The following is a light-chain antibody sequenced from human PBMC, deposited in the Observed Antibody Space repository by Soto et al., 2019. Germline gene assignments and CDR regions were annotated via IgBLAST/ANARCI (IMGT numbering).Light chain of an antibody. V-gene: IGKV3-11*01. Sequence: EIVLTQSPATLSLSPGESATLSCRASQSVNIYLAWYQQKPGQAPRLLIIASSIRASDFPARLSGSGSGTDFTLTITSLEPEDFAVYYCQQRTIWPRVYTFGQGTKVDIK. J-gene: IGKJ2*01. CDR1: QSVNIY. CDR3: QQRTIWPRVYT. CDR2: ASS.